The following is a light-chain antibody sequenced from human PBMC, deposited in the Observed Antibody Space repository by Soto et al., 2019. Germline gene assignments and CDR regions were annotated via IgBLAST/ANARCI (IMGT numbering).Light chain of an antibody. V-gene: IGLV9-49*01. CDR1: SGYSNYK. Sequence: QSVLTQPPSASASLGASVTLPCILSSGYSNYKVDWYQQRPGKGPRFVMRVGTGGIVGAKGDGIPDRFSVLGSGLNRYLTIKDIQEEDESSYRCGEDHGSRGNFVYVFGTGTKLTVL. CDR3: GEDHGSRGNFVYV. CDR2: VGTGGIVG. J-gene: IGLJ1*01.